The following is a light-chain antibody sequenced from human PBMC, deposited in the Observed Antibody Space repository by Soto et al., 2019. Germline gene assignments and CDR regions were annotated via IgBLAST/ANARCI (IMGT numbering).Light chain of an antibody. V-gene: IGLV4-69*01. CDR3: QAWGTGPWV. Sequence: QPVLTQSPSASASLGASVRFTCTLSSGHSSFPIAWHQQQPEKGPRFLMKLNSDGSHNRGAGIPDRFSGSSSGAERSLTISSLHSEDEADYYCQAWGTGPWVFGGGTKVTVL. CDR1: SGHSSFP. J-gene: IGLJ3*02. CDR2: LNSDGSH.